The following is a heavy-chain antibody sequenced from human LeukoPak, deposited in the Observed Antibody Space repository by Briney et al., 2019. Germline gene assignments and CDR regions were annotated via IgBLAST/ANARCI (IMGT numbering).Heavy chain of an antibody. Sequence: GGSLRLSCAASGFTFSSYAMSWVRQAPGKGLEWVSAISGSGGSTYYADSVKGRFTISRDNSENTLYLQMNSLRAEDTAVYYCAKGTDVLLWFGEDYWGQGTLVTVSS. CDR1: GFTFSSYA. V-gene: IGHV3-23*01. CDR2: ISGSGGST. CDR3: AKGTDVLLWFGEDY. J-gene: IGHJ4*02. D-gene: IGHD3-10*01.